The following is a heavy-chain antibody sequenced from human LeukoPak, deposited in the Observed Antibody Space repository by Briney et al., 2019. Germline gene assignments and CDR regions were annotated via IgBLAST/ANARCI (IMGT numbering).Heavy chain of an antibody. CDR1: GFTFSSYA. V-gene: IGHV3-30-3*01. Sequence: PGGSLRLSCAASGFTFSSYAMHWVRQAPGKGLEWVAVISYDGSNKYYADSVKGRFTISRDNSKNTLYVQMNSLRAEDTAVYYCARDVGGTFDYWGQGTLVTVSS. J-gene: IGHJ4*02. CDR3: ARDVGGTFDY. D-gene: IGHD3-16*01. CDR2: ISYDGSNK.